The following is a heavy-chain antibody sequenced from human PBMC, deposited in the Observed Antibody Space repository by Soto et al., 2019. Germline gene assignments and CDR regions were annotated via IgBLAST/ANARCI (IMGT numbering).Heavy chain of an antibody. J-gene: IGHJ4*02. CDR3: ARVGGQEQLVPEYYFDY. V-gene: IGHV1-2*02. CDR1: GYTFTGYY. CDR2: INPNSGGT. Sequence: QVQLVQSGAEVKKPGASVKVSCKASGYTFTGYYMHWVRQAPGQGLEWMGWINPNSGGTNYAQKFQGRVTMTRDTSISTAYMELSRLRSDDTAVYYCARVGGQEQLVPEYYFDYWGQGTLVTVSS. D-gene: IGHD6-6*01.